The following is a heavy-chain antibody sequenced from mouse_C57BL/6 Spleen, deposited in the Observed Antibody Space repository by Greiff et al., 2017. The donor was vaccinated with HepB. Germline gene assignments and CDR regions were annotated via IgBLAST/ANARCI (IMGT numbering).Heavy chain of an antibody. CDR1: GYAFSSYW. CDR2: IYPGDGDT. J-gene: IGHJ3*01. V-gene: IGHV1-80*01. CDR3: AKANEFAY. Sequence: VQLQQSGAELVKPGASVKISCKASGYAFSSYWMNWVKKRPGKGLEWIGQIYPGDGDTNYNGKFKGKATLTADKASSTAYMQLSSLTSEDSAVYFCAKANEFAYWGQGTLVTVSA.